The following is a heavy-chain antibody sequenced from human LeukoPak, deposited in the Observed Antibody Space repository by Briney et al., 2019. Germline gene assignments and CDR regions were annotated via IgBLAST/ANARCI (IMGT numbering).Heavy chain of an antibody. V-gene: IGHV4-59*01. J-gene: IGHJ4*02. Sequence: PSETLSLTCTVSGGSLTSYYWSWIRQPPGKGLEWIGYVYYSGSTNYNPSLNSRVTISADTSKNQFSLKLNSVTAADTAVYYCAREGVSYYDRSGYHYWGQGTLVTVSS. CDR3: AREGVSYYDRSGYHY. D-gene: IGHD3-22*01. CDR2: VYYSGST. CDR1: GGSLTSYY.